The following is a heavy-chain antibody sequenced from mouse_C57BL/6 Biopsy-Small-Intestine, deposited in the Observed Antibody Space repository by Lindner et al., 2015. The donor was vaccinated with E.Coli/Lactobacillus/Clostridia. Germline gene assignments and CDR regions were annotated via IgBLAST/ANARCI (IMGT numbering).Heavy chain of an antibody. V-gene: IGHV1-80*01. Sequence: VQLQESGAELVRPGASVKISCKTSGYAFSYYWMNWVRQRPGEGLEWIGQIYPGDGDTNYNGKFKGKATLTADKSSSTAFMQPSSLTSEDSAVYSCAGWHNNYDYFDFWGQGTTLSVSS. CDR2: IYPGDGDT. D-gene: IGHD2-5*01. J-gene: IGHJ2*01. CDR1: GYAFSYYW. CDR3: AGWHNNYDYFDF.